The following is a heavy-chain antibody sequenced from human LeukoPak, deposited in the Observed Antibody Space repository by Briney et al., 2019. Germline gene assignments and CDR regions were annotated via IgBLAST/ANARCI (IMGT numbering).Heavy chain of an antibody. CDR3: ARGGDIVVVPAAT. V-gene: IGHV3-30*01. D-gene: IGHD2-2*01. CDR2: ISYDGSNK. J-gene: IGHJ4*02. CDR1: GFTFSSYA. Sequence: GGSLRLSCAASGFTFSSYAMHWVRQALGKGLEWVAVISYDGSNKYYADSVKGRFTISRDNSKNTLYLQMNSLRAEDTAVYYCARGGDIVVVPAATWGQGTLVTVSS.